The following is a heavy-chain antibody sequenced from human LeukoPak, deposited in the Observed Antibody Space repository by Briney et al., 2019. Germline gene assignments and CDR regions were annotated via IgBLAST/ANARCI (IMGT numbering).Heavy chain of an antibody. D-gene: IGHD6-13*01. V-gene: IGHV3-9*01. CDR2: ISWNSGSI. CDR1: GFTFDDYA. CDR3: AKDRSSSWYTTALGY. Sequence: PGGSLRLSCAASGFTFDDYAMHWVRQAPGKGLEWVSGISWNSGSIGYADSVKGRFTISRDNAKNSLYLQMNSLRAEDTALYYCAKDRSSSWYTTALGYWGQGTLVTVSS. J-gene: IGHJ4*02.